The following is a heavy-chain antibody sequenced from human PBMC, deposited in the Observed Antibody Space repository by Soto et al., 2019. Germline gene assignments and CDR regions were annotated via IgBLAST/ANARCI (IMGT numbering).Heavy chain of an antibody. V-gene: IGHV4-59*01. J-gene: IGHJ6*02. CDR2: IYHTGSA. Sequence: QVQLQESGPGLVEPSETLSLTCTVSGDTISSDYWSWIRQPPGRGLEWIGYIYHTGSAYYNPSLKSRVTISLDTSKNQFSLKLSSVTAADTALYYCARDRKFDILTGSYYYYAMDVWGQGTTVTVSS. CDR1: GDTISSDY. CDR3: ARDRKFDILTGSYYYYAMDV. D-gene: IGHD3-9*01.